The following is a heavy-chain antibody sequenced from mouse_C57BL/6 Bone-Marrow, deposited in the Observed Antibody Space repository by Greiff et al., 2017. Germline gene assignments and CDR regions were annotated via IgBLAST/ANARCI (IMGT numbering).Heavy chain of an antibody. V-gene: IGHV7-3*01. CDR1: GFTFTDYY. Sequence: EVMLVESGGGLVQPGGSLSLSCAASGFTFTDYYMSWVRQPPGKALEWLGFIRNKANGYTTEYSASVKGRFTISRDNSQSILYLQMNALRAEDSATYYCARYDYCLFDYWGQGTTLTVSS. J-gene: IGHJ2*01. CDR2: IRNKANGYTT. D-gene: IGHD2-13*01. CDR3: ARYDYCLFDY.